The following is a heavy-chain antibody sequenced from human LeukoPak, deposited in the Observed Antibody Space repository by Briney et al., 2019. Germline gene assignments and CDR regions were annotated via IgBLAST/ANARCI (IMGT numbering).Heavy chain of an antibody. CDR2: IKSKTDGGTT. J-gene: IGHJ4*02. CDR3: TTESITMTGDDY. Sequence: GGSLRLSCAASGFTFTNAWMSWVRQAPGKGLEWVGRIKSKTDGGTTDYAAPVKGRFTISRDDSKNTLYLQMNSLKTEDTAVYYCTTESITMTGDDYWGQGTLVTVSS. V-gene: IGHV3-15*01. CDR1: GFTFTNAW. D-gene: IGHD3-22*01.